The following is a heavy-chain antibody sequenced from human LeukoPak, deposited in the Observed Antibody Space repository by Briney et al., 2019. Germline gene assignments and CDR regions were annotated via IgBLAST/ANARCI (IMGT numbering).Heavy chain of an antibody. CDR2: IYTSGST. CDR3: ARVRAGCSSTSCYLDP. CDR1: GGSISSYY. J-gene: IGHJ5*02. D-gene: IGHD2-2*01. V-gene: IGHV4-4*07. Sequence: PSETLSLTCTVSGGSISSYYWSWIRQPAGKGLEWIGRIYTSGSTNYNPSLKSRVTMSVDTSKNQFSLKLSSVTAADTAVYYCARVRAGCSSTSCYLDPWGQGTLVTVSS.